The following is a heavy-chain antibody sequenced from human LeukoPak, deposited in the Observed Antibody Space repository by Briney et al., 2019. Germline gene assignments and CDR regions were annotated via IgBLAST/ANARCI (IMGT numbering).Heavy chain of an antibody. CDR1: GGSISSYY. Sequence: SETLSLTCTVSGGSISSYYWSWIRQPPGKGLEWIGYIYYSGSTNYNPSLKSRVTISVDTSKNQFSLKLSSVTAADTAVYYCARYSSGWWFEYFDLWGRGTLVTVSS. V-gene: IGHV4-59*01. CDR2: IYYSGST. D-gene: IGHD6-19*01. J-gene: IGHJ2*01. CDR3: ARYSSGWWFEYFDL.